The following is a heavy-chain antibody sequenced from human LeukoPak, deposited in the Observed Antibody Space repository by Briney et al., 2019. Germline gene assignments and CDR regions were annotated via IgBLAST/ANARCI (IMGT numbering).Heavy chain of an antibody. V-gene: IGHV2-5*02. CDR1: GFSLSTSGVG. D-gene: IGHD6-6*01. Sequence: SGPTLVNPTQTLTLTCTFSGFSLSTSGVGVGWIRQPPGKALEWLALIYWDDDKRYSPSLKSRLTITKDTSKNQVVLTMTNMDPVDTATYYCAHRGRRYSSSIERGCFDYWGQGTLVTVSS. J-gene: IGHJ4*02. CDR2: IYWDDDK. CDR3: AHRGRRYSSSIERGCFDY.